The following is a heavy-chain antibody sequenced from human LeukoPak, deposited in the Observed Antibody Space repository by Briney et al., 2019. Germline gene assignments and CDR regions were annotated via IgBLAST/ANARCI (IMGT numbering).Heavy chain of an antibody. CDR2: LSHSGSS. V-gene: IGHV4-59*02. CDR1: GGSVSSYY. J-gene: IGHJ3*02. CDR3: ARARYANAWYAFDI. D-gene: IGHD2-2*01. Sequence: SETLSLTCTVSGGSVSSYYWSWIRQPPGRGLEWIRYLSHSGSSDSNPSLKSRVTILLDTAMNQFSLKLTAVTAAETAVYYCARARYANAWYAFDIWGQGTMVTVSS.